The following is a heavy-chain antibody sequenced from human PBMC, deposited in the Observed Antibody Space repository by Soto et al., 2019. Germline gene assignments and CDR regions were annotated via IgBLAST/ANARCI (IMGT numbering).Heavy chain of an antibody. CDR3: VKSSGSET. CDR1: GCSISTNNW. Sequence: SETLSLTCTVSGCSISTNNWWTWFRQPPGKGLEWIGEIFHSGSTNYNPSLNSRVTISVDKSKNQFSLKLNSVTAAATAVYYCVKSSGSETWGQGTPVNVSS. V-gene: IGHV4-4*02. D-gene: IGHD3-10*01. J-gene: IGHJ5*02. CDR2: IFHSGST.